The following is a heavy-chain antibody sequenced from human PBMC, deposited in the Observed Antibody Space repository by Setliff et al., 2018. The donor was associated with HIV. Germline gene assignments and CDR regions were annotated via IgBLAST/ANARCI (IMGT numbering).Heavy chain of an antibody. Sequence: PSETLSLTCTVSGGSISSGGYYWSWIRQHPGKGLEWIGYIYYSGSTYYNPSLKSRVTISVDTSKNQLSLKLSSVTAADTAVYYCAREGITMVRVVEVAFDIWGQGTMVTVSS. V-gene: IGHV4-31*03. CDR3: AREGITMVRVVEVAFDI. CDR2: IYYSGST. J-gene: IGHJ3*02. CDR1: GGSISSGGYY. D-gene: IGHD3-10*01.